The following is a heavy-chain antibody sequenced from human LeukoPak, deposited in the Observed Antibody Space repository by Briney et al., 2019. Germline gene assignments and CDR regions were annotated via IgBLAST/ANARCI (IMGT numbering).Heavy chain of an antibody. D-gene: IGHD3-10*01. CDR2: IYYSGST. CDR3: ARSHYYGSGIHV. V-gene: IGHV4-39*07. Sequence: SETLSLTCAVSAGAISSSSYYWGWIRQPPGKGLEWIGSIYYSGSTHYNPSLQSRVTISVDTSKNQFSLKLSSVTAADTAVYYCARSHYYGSGIHVWGKGTTVTVSS. J-gene: IGHJ6*04. CDR1: AGAISSSSYY.